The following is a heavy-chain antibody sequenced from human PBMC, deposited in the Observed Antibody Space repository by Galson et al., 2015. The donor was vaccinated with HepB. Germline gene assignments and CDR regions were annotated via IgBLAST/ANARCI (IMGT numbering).Heavy chain of an antibody. CDR3: ARGGKGVGELLPRVGWYFDL. J-gene: IGHJ2*01. Sequence: SVKVSCKASGYTFTSYYMHWVRQAPGQGLEWMGIINPSGGSTSYAQKFQGRVTMTRDTSTSTVYMELSSLRSEDTAVYYCARGGKGVGELLPRVGWYFDLWGRGTLVTVSS. CDR1: GYTFTSYY. V-gene: IGHV1-46*01. D-gene: IGHD1-26*01. CDR2: INPSGGST.